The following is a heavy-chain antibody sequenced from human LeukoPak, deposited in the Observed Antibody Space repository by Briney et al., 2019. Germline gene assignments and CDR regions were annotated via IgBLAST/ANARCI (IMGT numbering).Heavy chain of an antibody. CDR1: GFTFSSYA. J-gene: IGHJ4*02. CDR2: ISSNGGST. Sequence: GGPLRLSCAASGFTFSSYAMHWVRQAPGKGLEYVSAISSNGGSTYYANSVKGRFTISRDNSKNTLYLQMGSLRAEDMAVYYCARDLSTMVRGVFDYWGQGTLVTVSS. CDR3: ARDLSTMVRGVFDY. V-gene: IGHV3-64*01. D-gene: IGHD3-10*01.